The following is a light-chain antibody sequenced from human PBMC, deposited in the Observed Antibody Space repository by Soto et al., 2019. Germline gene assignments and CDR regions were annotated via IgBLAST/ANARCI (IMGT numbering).Light chain of an antibody. CDR2: GVT. V-gene: IGLV2-18*02. CDR3: SSFTSSNTYV. CDR1: SRDVGSFNR. Sequence: QSVLTQPPSVSGSPGQSVTISCTGTSRDVGSFNRVSWYQQPPGAAPKLLIYGVTNRPSGVPDRFSGSKSGNTASLTISGLQAEDEADYYCSSFTSSNTYVFGSATKVTVL. J-gene: IGLJ1*01.